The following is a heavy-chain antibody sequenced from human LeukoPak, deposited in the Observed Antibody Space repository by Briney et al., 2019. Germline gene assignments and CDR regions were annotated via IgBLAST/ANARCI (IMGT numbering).Heavy chain of an antibody. CDR1: GDSFSRNTYS. CDR3: ARLASGSYGPLTPFDY. J-gene: IGHJ4*02. V-gene: IGHV4-39*01. Sequence: PSETLSLTCTVSGDSFSRNTYSWGWIRQPPGKGLEWIGSIYYTGRTFYNPSLKSRVTISVDTSKNQFSLKLSSVTAADTAVYYSARLASGSYGPLTPFDYWGQGTLVTVSS. D-gene: IGHD1-26*01. CDR2: IYYTGRT.